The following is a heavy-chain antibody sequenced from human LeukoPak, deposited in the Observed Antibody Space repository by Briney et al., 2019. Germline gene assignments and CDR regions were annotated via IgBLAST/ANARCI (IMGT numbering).Heavy chain of an antibody. CDR2: IYYSGST. J-gene: IGHJ4*02. D-gene: IGHD3-16*01. CDR3: ERGSHLLGELDY. CDR1: GGSISSYY. V-gene: IGHV4-59*01. Sequence: PSETLSLTCTVSGGSISSYYWSWIRQPPGKGLEWIGYIYYSGSTNYNPSLKSRVTISVDTSKNQFSLKLSSVTAADTAVYYCERGSHLLGELDYWGQGTLVTVSS.